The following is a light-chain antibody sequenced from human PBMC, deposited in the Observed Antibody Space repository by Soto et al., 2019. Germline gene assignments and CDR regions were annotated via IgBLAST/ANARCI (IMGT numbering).Light chain of an antibody. CDR1: QSVSSY. J-gene: IGKJ4*01. Sequence: EIVLTQSPATLSLSPGERATLSCRASQSVSSYLAWYQQKPGQAPRLLIYVASNRATGIPARFSGSGSGTDFTLTISSLEPEDFAVYYCRQRSNWPLLTFGGGTKVEIK. V-gene: IGKV3-11*01. CDR3: RQRSNWPLLT. CDR2: VAS.